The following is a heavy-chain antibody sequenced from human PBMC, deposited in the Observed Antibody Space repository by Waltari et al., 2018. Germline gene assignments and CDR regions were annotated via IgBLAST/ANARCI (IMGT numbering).Heavy chain of an antibody. D-gene: IGHD3-16*02. CDR2: ISRHSADI. V-gene: IGHV3-23*01. J-gene: IGHJ4*02. CDR1: EFTFSTYA. CDR3: TAGGGDYRPFDY. Sequence: EVQLLESGGGLVQPGGSLRLSCVASEFTFSTYAMNWVPQAPGKGLEWVAVISRHSADIYYADSVKGRFTISRDNSNNMLYQHMNSLGAEDTATYPCTAGGGDYRPFDYWGQGTLVTVSS.